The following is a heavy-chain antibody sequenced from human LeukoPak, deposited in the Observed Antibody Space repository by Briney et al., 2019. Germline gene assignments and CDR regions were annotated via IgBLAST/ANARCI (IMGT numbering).Heavy chain of an antibody. CDR2: INHSGST. J-gene: IGHJ4*02. CDR3: ARGPWGRSFDY. V-gene: IGHV4-34*01. Sequence: PSETLSLTCAVYGGSFSGYYGSWIRQPPGKGLEWIGEINHSGSTNYNPSLKSRVTISVDTSKNQFSLKLSSVTAADTAVYYCARGPWGRSFDYWGQGTLVTVSS. CDR1: GGSFSGYY. D-gene: IGHD7-27*01.